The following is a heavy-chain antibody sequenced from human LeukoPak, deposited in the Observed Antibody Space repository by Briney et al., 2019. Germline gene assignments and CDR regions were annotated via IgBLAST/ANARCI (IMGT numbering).Heavy chain of an antibody. V-gene: IGHV3-13*01. CDR3: ARGPPRGKYYYMDV. J-gene: IGHJ6*03. D-gene: IGHD1-1*01. CDR1: GFTFSSFD. CDR2: IGTASDT. Sequence: EAGGSLRLSCAASGFTFSSFDMHWVRQPTGQGLEWISTIGTASDTYYQGSVQGRFTLSRDNAKNPLYLQMNSLTAGDTAVYYCARGPPRGKYYYMDVWGKGTTVTVSS.